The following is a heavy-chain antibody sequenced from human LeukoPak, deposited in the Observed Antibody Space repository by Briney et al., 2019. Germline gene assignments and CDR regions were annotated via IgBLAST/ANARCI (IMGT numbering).Heavy chain of an antibody. Sequence: SETLSLTCTVSGGSISSYYWNWIRQPAGKGLEWIGRMYTSGSTNYNPSLKSRVTMLVDTSKNQFSLKLSSVTAADTAVYYCARVGWELLFDYWGQRTLVTVSS. CDR2: MYTSGST. CDR1: GGSISSYY. V-gene: IGHV4-4*07. J-gene: IGHJ4*02. D-gene: IGHD1-26*01. CDR3: ARVGWELLFDY.